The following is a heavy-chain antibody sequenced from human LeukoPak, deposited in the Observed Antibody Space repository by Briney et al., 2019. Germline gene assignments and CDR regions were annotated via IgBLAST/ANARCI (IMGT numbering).Heavy chain of an antibody. J-gene: IGHJ4*02. CDR2: ISYDGSNK. V-gene: IGHV3-30*04. CDR1: GFTFSSYA. Sequence: GRSLRLSCAASGFTFSSYAMHWVRQAPGKGLEWVSVISYDGSNKYYADSVKGRFTISRDNSKNTLYLQMNSLRAEDTAVYYCAREGRIRFLEWLFGLDYWGQGTLVTVSS. CDR3: AREGRIRFLEWLFGLDY. D-gene: IGHD3-3*01.